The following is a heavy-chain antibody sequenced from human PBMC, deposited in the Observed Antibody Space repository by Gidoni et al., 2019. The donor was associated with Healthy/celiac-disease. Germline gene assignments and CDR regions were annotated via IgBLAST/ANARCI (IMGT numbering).Heavy chain of an antibody. Sequence: QLQLQESGPGLVKPSETLSLTCTVSGGSLSSSSYYWGWIRQPPGKGLEWSGSIYYSGSTYYNPSLKSRVTISVDTSKNQFSLKLSSVTAADTAVYYCASPPAMFGGNRGAFDIWGQGTMVTVSS. CDR2: IYYSGST. CDR1: GGSLSSSSYY. D-gene: IGHD3-3*01. J-gene: IGHJ3*02. CDR3: ASPPAMFGGNRGAFDI. V-gene: IGHV4-39*01.